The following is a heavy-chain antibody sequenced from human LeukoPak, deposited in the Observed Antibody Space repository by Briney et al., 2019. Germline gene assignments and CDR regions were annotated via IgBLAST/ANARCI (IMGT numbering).Heavy chain of an antibody. D-gene: IGHD4-17*01. J-gene: IGHJ6*03. CDR1: GGSFSGYY. CDR3: ARTRGSYGDSENYYYYYMDV. V-gene: IGHV4-34*01. Sequence: SETLSLTCAVYGGSFSGYYWSWIRQPPGKGLEWIGEINHSGSTNYNPSLKSRVTISVGTSKNQFSLKLSSVTAADTAVYYCARTRGSYGDSENYYYYYMDVWGKGTTVTVSS. CDR2: INHSGST.